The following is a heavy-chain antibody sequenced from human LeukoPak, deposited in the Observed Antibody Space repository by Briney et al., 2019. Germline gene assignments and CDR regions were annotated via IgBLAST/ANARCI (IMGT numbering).Heavy chain of an antibody. Sequence: PSETLSLTCTVAGVSISSYYWSWLRQPPGKGREWIGYIYYSGSTNYNPSLRSRVTISVDTSKNQFSLKLSSVTAADTAVYYCARPSRGLSSGDPFFDYWGQGTLVTGSS. J-gene: IGHJ4*02. V-gene: IGHV4-59*12. CDR1: GVSISSYY. CDR3: ARPSRGLSSGDPFFDY. D-gene: IGHD2-15*01. CDR2: IYYSGST.